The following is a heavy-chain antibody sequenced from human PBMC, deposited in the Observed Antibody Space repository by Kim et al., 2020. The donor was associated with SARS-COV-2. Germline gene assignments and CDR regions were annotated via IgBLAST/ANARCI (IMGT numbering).Heavy chain of an antibody. CDR2: INTNTGNP. Sequence: ASVKVSCKASGYTFTSYAMNWVRQAPGQGLEWMGWINTNTGNPTYAQGFTGRFVFSLDTSVSTAYLQISSLKAEDTAVYYCARVLYDFWSGYPCNWFDPWGQGTLVTVSS. D-gene: IGHD3-3*01. CDR1: GYTFTSYA. CDR3: ARVLYDFWSGYPCNWFDP. V-gene: IGHV7-4-1*02. J-gene: IGHJ5*02.